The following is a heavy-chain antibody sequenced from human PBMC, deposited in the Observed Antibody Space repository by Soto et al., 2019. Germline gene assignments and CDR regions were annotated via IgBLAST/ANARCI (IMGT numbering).Heavy chain of an antibody. J-gene: IGHJ6*02. D-gene: IGHD5-18*01. CDR3: ARGGSGGDSDGLYYYGMDV. Sequence: GGSLRLSCAASGFTFSSYGMHWVRQAPGKGLEWVAVIWYDGSNKYYADSVKGRFTISRDNSKNTLYLQMNSLRAEDTAVYYCARGGSGGDSDGLYYYGMDVWGEGATVTVS. CDR1: GFTFSSYG. CDR2: IWYDGSNK. V-gene: IGHV3-33*01.